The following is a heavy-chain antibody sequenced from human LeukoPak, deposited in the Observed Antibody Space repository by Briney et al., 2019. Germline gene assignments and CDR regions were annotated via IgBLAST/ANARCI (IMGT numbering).Heavy chain of an antibody. D-gene: IGHD3-3*01. J-gene: IGHJ5*02. V-gene: IGHV1-2*02. CDR3: ARGGFLEWLFSHGWFDP. CDR2: INPNSGGT. Sequence: ASVKVSCKASGYTFTSYYMHWVRQAPGQGLEWMGWINPNSGGTKYAQKFQGRVSMTRDTSISTAYMELSRLRSDDTAVYYCARGGFLEWLFSHGWFDPWGQGTLVTVSS. CDR1: GYTFTSYY.